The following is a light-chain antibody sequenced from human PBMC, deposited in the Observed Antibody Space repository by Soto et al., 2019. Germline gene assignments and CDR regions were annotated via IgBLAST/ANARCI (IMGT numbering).Light chain of an antibody. Sequence: QSALTQPASVSGSPGQSITISCTGTSSDVGGYNYVSWYQQHPGKAPKLMIYEVSNRPSGISNRFSGSKSGNTASLTISGLQPEDEADYYCSSYTSSNNYVFGNGTKVTVL. J-gene: IGLJ1*01. CDR1: SSDVGGYNY. V-gene: IGLV2-14*01. CDR3: SSYTSSNNYV. CDR2: EVS.